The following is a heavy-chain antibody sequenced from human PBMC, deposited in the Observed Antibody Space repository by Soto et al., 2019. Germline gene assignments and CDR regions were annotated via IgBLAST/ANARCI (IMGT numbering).Heavy chain of an antibody. V-gene: IGHV5-51*01. Sequence: RGESPKISCQVSGYSFTNYYIGWVRQMPGKGLEXMGXXYXXDXVXXXSXXLQGHVTISADKSISTAYLQWSSLKASDTAMYYCARPSSNWYTSMDVWGQGTTVTASS. CDR2: XYXXDXVX. J-gene: IGHJ6*02. CDR1: GYSFTNYY. CDR3: ARPSSNWYTSMDV. D-gene: IGHD6-13*01.